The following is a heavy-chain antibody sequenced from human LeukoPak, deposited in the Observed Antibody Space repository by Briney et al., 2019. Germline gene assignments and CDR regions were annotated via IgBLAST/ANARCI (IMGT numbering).Heavy chain of an antibody. V-gene: IGHV4-59*08. J-gene: IGHJ5*02. Sequence: SETLSLTCTVSGGSISSYYWSWIRQPPGKRLEWIGYIYYSGSTTYNPSLHSRLTISVDTSKNQFSLKLSSVTAADTAVYYCARHGRSVINWFDPWGQGTLVTVSS. D-gene: IGHD2/OR15-2a*01. CDR1: GGSISSYY. CDR3: ARHGRSVINWFDP. CDR2: IYYSGST.